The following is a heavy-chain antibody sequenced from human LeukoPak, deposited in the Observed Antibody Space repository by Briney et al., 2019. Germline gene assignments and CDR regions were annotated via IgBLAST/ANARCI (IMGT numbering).Heavy chain of an antibody. CDR2: INWNGGNT. Sequence: PGGSLRLSCVASGFTFDDYGMSWVRQGPGKGLEWVSGINWNGGNTGYADSVKGRFTIFRDNAKNSLYLEMDSLRVEDTALYYCARTSDGNWFDPWGQGTLVTVSS. D-gene: IGHD1-26*01. V-gene: IGHV3-20*04. CDR3: ARTSDGNWFDP. J-gene: IGHJ5*02. CDR1: GFTFDDYG.